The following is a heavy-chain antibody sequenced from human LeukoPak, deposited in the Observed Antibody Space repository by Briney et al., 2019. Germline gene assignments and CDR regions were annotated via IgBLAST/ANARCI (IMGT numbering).Heavy chain of an antibody. Sequence: PSETLSLTCTVSGGSISSYYWSWIRQPPGKGLEYIGFIYYSGSTKYNPSLKSRVTISVDTSKNQFSLKLSPVTAADTAVYYCARRSDRGYDFDYWGQGNLVTVSS. CDR1: GGSISSYY. CDR2: IYYSGST. J-gene: IGHJ4*02. D-gene: IGHD5-12*01. V-gene: IGHV4-59*01. CDR3: ARRSDRGYDFDY.